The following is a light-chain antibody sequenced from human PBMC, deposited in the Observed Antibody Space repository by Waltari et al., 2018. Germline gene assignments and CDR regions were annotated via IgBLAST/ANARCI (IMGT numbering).Light chain of an antibody. CDR1: ESVSSN. Sequence: EIVMTQSPATLSVSPGERATLSCRASESVSSNVAWYQQKPGQAPRLLIYGASTRATGVPAKFRGSGSGTDFTLTISSLQSEDFAVYYCQQYYRWVAFGGGTWVQIK. CDR3: QQYYRWVA. J-gene: IGKJ4*01. V-gene: IGKV3-15*01. CDR2: GAS.